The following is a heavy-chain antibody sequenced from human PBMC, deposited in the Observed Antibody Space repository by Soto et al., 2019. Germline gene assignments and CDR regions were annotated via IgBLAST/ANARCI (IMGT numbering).Heavy chain of an antibody. J-gene: IGHJ6*02. CDR2: ISGSGGST. Sequence: GPLRLSGAASVFTFSSYAMSWVRQAPGKGLAWVSAISGSGGSTYYADSVKGRFTISRDNSKNTLYLQMNSLRAEDTAVYYCAKHYYGSGSYSLYYYYYYGMDVWGQGTTVTVSS. D-gene: IGHD3-10*01. CDR1: VFTFSSYA. CDR3: AKHYYGSGSYSLYYYYYYGMDV. V-gene: IGHV3-23*01.